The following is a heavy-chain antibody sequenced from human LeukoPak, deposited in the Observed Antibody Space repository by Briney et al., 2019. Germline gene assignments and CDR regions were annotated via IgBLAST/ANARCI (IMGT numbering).Heavy chain of an antibody. V-gene: IGHV3-74*01. CDR1: GFTFNSYW. D-gene: IGHD1-1*01. CDR3: TRGGGTGNWFDP. CDR2: ISSDGRTT. J-gene: IGHJ5*02. Sequence: GGSLRLSCAASGFTFNSYWMLWVRQAPGKGLLWVSRISSDGRTTTYADSVKGRFTISRDNAKNTLYLQMNSLRDDDTAVYYCTRGGGTGNWFDPWGQGTLVTVSS.